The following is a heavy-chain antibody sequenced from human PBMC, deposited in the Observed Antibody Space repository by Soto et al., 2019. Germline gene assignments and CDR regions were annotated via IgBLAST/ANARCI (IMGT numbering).Heavy chain of an antibody. J-gene: IGHJ6*02. Sequence: VGSLRISCHGSGYNFASYWISWVRQMPGKGLEWMGRIDPIDSYTNYSPSFQGHVTISADKSISTAYLQWSSLKASDTAMYYCARRYCSSASCPRNYYGMDVWGQGTTVTVSS. D-gene: IGHD2-2*01. CDR3: ARRYCSSASCPRNYYGMDV. V-gene: IGHV5-10-1*01. CDR2: IDPIDSYT. CDR1: GYNFASYW.